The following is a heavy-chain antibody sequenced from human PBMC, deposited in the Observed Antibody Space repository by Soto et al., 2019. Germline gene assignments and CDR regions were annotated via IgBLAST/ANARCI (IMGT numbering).Heavy chain of an antibody. CDR1: GGSISSYY. CDR3: ARGWGLVFDY. J-gene: IGHJ4*02. Sequence: QVQLQESGPGLVKPSETLSLTCTVSGGSISSYYWSWIRQPPGKGLEWIGYIYYSGSTNYNPSLKNRVTISVDTSKNQFSLKLSSVTAADTAVYYCARGWGLVFDYWGQGTLVTVSS. CDR2: IYYSGST. V-gene: IGHV4-59*01. D-gene: IGHD2-21*02.